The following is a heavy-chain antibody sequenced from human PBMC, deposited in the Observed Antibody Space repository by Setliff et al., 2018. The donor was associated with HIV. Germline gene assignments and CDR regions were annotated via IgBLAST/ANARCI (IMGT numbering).Heavy chain of an antibody. V-gene: IGHV4-34*01. CDR2: INPGGTT. J-gene: IGHJ6*03. CDR3: ARATFFDFWSGFPHHYMDV. D-gene: IGHD3-3*01. Sequence: PSETLSLTCTVYGGSFSNYYWNWIRQPPGEGLEWIGEINPGGTTNYNPSLKRRVTISLDTSKNQFSLRLKSVTAADTAVYYCARATFFDFWSGFPHHYMDVWGKGTTVTVSS. CDR1: GGSFSNYY.